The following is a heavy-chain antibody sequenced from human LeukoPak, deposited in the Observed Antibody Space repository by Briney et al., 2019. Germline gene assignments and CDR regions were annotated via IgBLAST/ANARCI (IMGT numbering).Heavy chain of an antibody. J-gene: IGHJ3*02. D-gene: IGHD5-18*01. CDR3: AKANTANDAFDI. Sequence: GGSLRLSCAASGFTFSDYYMSWIRQAPGKGLEWVSYISSSGSTIYYADSVKGRFTISRDNAKNSLYLQMNSLRAEDTALYYCAKANTANDAFDIWGQGTMVTVSS. V-gene: IGHV3-11*01. CDR2: ISSSGSTI. CDR1: GFTFSDYY.